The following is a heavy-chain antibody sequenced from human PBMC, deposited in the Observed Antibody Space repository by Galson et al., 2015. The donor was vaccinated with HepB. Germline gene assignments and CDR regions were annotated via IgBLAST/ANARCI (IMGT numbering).Heavy chain of an antibody. D-gene: IGHD6-19*01. V-gene: IGHV3-11*06. CDR2: ISSSSSYT. J-gene: IGHJ4*02. CDR3: AREPHPGIAVAGD. CDR1: GFTFSDYY. Sequence: SLRLSCAASGFTFSDYYMSWIRQAPGKGLEWVSYISSSSSYTNYADSVKGRFTISRDNAKNSLYLQMNSLRTEDTAVYYCAREPHPGIAVAGDWGQGTLVTVSS.